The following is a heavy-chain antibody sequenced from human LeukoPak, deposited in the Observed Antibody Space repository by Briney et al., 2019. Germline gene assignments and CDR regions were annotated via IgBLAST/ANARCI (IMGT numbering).Heavy chain of an antibody. J-gene: IGHJ3*02. CDR1: GGSISSGDYY. D-gene: IGHD3-22*01. V-gene: IGHV4-30-4*08. CDR2: IYYSGST. CDR3: ARGITMIDRAAFDI. Sequence: SQTLSLTCTVSGGSISSGDYYWSWIRQPPGKGLEWIGYIYYSGSTYCNPSLKSRVTISVDTSKNQFSLKLSSVTAADTAVYYCARGITMIDRAAFDIWGQGTMVTVSS.